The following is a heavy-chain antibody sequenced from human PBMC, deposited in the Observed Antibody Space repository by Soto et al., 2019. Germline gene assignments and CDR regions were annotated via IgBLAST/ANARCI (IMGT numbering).Heavy chain of an antibody. Sequence: QVQLQESGPGLVRPSGTLSLTCAVSGDSIIGTGWWSWVRQSPGKGLDWIGEVYHSGATNYNPSLKSRVTISVDTSRNQFSLNLGSVTAADTGVYYCVRNGYYSLDVWGQGTTVTVSS. CDR3: VRNGYYSLDV. V-gene: IGHV4-4*02. D-gene: IGHD3-22*01. CDR1: GDSIIGTGW. J-gene: IGHJ6*02. CDR2: VYHSGAT.